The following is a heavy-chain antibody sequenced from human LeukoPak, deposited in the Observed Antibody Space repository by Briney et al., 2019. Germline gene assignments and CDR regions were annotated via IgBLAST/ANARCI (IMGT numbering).Heavy chain of an antibody. V-gene: IGHV5-10-1*01. CDR1: GYSFTSYL. CDR3: ARLPQLGSDY. J-gene: IGHJ4*02. D-gene: IGHD1-26*01. CDR2: IDPSDSYT. Sequence: GEPLKISCKGCGYSFTSYLINWVRQMPGKGLEWMGTIDPSDSYTNYSPSFQGHVTISADSSISTAYVQWSSLKAWDTAMYYCARLPQLGSDYWGQGTLVTVSS.